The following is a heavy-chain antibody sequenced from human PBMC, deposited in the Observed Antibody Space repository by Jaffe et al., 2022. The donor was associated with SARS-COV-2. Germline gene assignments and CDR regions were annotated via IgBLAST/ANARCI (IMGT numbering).Heavy chain of an antibody. V-gene: IGHV4-61*01. CDR3: ARSQIGYNYGRYYFDW. CDR1: GASVSSDRFY. J-gene: IGHJ4*02. CDR2: ISYSGSI. Sequence: QVQLQESGPGLVKSSETLSLTCTVSGASVSSDRFYWSWIRQPPGKGLEWIGYISYSGSINNNPSLGSRVTISLDTSKNQFSLELKSVTAADTAVYYCARSQIGYNYGRYYFDWWGQGTLVTVSS. D-gene: IGHD5-18*01.